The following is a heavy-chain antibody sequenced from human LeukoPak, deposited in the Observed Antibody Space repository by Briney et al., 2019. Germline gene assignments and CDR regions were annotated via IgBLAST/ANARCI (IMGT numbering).Heavy chain of an antibody. D-gene: IGHD4-17*01. CDR3: AKRPTTVTTFGRDY. Sequence: GGSLRLSCAASGFTFDSFAMSWVRQAPGKGLEWLSAISGSGASTYYGDSVKGRFTISRDNSRDTLYLQMDSLRAEDPAVYYCAKRPTTVTTFGRDYWGQGTLVTVSS. CDR1: GFTFDSFA. CDR2: ISGSGAST. V-gene: IGHV3-23*01. J-gene: IGHJ4*02.